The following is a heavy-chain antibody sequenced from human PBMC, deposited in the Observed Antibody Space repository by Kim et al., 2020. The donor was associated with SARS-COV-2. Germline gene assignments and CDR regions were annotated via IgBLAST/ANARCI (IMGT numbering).Heavy chain of an antibody. CDR1: GGTFSNYA. CDR3: SSESPDYYDSSGYSEMNWFDP. D-gene: IGHD3-22*01. J-gene: IGHJ5*02. CDR2: IIPILNIA. Sequence: SVKVSCKASGGTFSNYAISWVRQAPGQGLEWMGSIIPILNIANYAQKFQGRVTITADKSTSTAYMELSSLRSEDTAVYYCSSESPDYYDSSGYSEMNWFDPWGQGTLVTVSS. V-gene: IGHV1-69*04.